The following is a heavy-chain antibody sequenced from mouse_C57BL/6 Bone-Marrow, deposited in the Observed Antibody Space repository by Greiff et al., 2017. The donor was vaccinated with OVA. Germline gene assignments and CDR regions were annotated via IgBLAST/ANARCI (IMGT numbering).Heavy chain of an antibody. D-gene: IGHD3-2*02. V-gene: IGHV10-1*01. CDR1: GFSFNTYA. CDR3: VRGPFDSSGFYYFDY. J-gene: IGHJ2*01. CDR2: IRSKSNNYAT. Sequence: DVKLVESGGGLVQPKGSLKLSCAASGFSFNTYAMNWVRQAPGKGLEWVARIRSKSNNYATYYADSVKDRFTISRDDSESMLYLQMNNLKTEDTAMYYCVRGPFDSSGFYYFDYWGQGTTLTVSS.